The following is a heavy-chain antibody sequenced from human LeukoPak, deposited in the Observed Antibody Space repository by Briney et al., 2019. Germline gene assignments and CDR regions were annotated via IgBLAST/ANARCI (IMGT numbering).Heavy chain of an antibody. J-gene: IGHJ4*02. CDR1: GFTLSSDW. D-gene: IGHD6-19*01. CDR2: ISGSGDRT. Sequence: GGSLRLSCVASGFTLSSDWMHWVRQAPGKGLEWVSGISGSGDRTYYADSVKGRFTISRDNSKNTLYLQMNSLRAEDTAVYYCAKERSSGWPFDYWGQGTLVTVSS. CDR3: AKERSSGWPFDY. V-gene: IGHV3-23*01.